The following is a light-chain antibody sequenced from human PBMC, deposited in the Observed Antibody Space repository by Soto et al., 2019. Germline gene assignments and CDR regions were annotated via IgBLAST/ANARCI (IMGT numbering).Light chain of an antibody. Sequence: ELVLTQSPGTLSLSPGDRATVSCRASQTISRNYLVWYQKKPGQAPRLLIYGASTRATGIPDRFTGSGSGTDFTLTITRLEPEDFAVYYCQQYGRSPTTFGQGTKV. CDR3: QQYGRSPTT. J-gene: IGKJ1*01. CDR1: QTISRNY. CDR2: GAS. V-gene: IGKV3-20*01.